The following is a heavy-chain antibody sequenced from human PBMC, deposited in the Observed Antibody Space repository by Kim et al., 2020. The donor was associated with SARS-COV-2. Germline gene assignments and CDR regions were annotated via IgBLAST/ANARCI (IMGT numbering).Heavy chain of an antibody. CDR3: ARTGKYNWNWFDP. Sequence: SVKVSCKASGGTFSSYAVSWVRQAPGQWLEWMGGIIPIPDTTNYAQKFQGRVTITADESTSTAYMELSSLRSEDTAVYYCARTGKYNWNWFDPWGQGTLVTVSS. V-gene: IGHV1-69*13. CDR2: IIPIPDTT. CDR1: GGTFSSYA. J-gene: IGHJ5*02. D-gene: IGHD1-1*01.